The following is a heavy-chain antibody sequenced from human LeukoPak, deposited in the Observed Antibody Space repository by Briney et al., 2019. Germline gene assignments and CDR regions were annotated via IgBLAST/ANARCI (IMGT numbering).Heavy chain of an antibody. CDR1: GGSITGYY. CDR3: AREEFLHEIDSSGYFVY. V-gene: IGHV4-4*07. J-gene: IGHJ4*02. CDR2: VYSSGVG. Sequence: SETLSLACTVSGGSITGYYWNWIRQPAGQGLEWLGRVYSSGVGNYNPSLTSRVTMSVDTSKNQFSLKLTSLTAADTAVYYCAREEFLHEIDSSGYFVYWGQGTLVTVSS. D-gene: IGHD3-22*01.